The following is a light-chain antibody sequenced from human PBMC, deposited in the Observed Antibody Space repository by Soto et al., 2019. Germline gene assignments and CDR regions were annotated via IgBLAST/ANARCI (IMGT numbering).Light chain of an antibody. CDR1: QSVSSY. J-gene: IGKJ1*01. CDR3: QHYGSSPET. V-gene: IGKV3-11*01. Sequence: IVLAPPPATLCLSPGERATHSCRASQSVSSYLLWYQQKPGQAPRLLIYDASNRATGIPARFSGSGSGTDFTLTISSLEPEDFAVYYCQHYGSSPETFGQGTKVDIK. CDR2: DAS.